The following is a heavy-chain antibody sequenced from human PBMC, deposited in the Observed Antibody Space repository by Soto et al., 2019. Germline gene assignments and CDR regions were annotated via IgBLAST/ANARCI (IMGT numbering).Heavy chain of an antibody. Sequence: SETLSLTCTGSGGSISSYYWSWIRQPPGKGLEWIGYIYYSGSTNYNPSLKSRVTISVDTSKNQFSLKLSSVTAADTAVYYCARVSAARPLFNYYYYMDVWGKGTTVTVSS. CDR2: IYYSGST. V-gene: IGHV4-59*01. CDR1: GGSISSYY. CDR3: ARVSAARPLFNYYYYMDV. J-gene: IGHJ6*03. D-gene: IGHD6-6*01.